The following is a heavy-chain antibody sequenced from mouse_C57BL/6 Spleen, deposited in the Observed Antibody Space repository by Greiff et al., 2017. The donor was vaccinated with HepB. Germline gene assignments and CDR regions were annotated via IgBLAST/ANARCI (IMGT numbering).Heavy chain of an antibody. CDR3: ARQRDYPAWFAY. CDR2: FYPGSGSI. CDR1: GYTFTEYT. V-gene: IGHV1-62-2*01. J-gene: IGHJ3*01. Sequence: VKLQESGAELVKPGASVKLSCKASGYTFTEYTIHWVKQRSGQGLEWIGWFYPGSGSIKYNEKFKDKATLTADKSSSTVYMELSRLTSEDSAVYFCARQRDYPAWFAYWGQGTLVTVSA. D-gene: IGHD2-4*01.